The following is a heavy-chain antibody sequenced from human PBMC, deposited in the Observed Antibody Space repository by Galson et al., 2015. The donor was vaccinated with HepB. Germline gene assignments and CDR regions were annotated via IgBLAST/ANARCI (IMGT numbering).Heavy chain of an antibody. D-gene: IGHD3-10*01. CDR3: ARTPHSASGSLRNAWLEP. V-gene: IGHV7-4-1*02. J-gene: IGHJ5*02. CDR2: INTDTGNP. CDR1: GYLFTDHP. Sequence: SVKVSCKASGYLFTDHPINWVRQAPGQGLEWMGWINTDTGNPTYAQGFTGRFVFSLDTSVSTAYLQINRLLPEDTAVYYCARTPHSASGSLRNAWLEPWGQGTLVTVSS.